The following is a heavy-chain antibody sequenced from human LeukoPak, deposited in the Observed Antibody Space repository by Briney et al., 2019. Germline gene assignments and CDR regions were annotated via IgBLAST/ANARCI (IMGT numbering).Heavy chain of an antibody. Sequence: PETLSLTCTVSGGSISSYYWSWIRQPAGKGLEWIGRIYTSGSTYYNPSLKSRVTISVDKSKNQFSLKLSSVTAADTAVYYCARDRYYDSSGYALFDYWGQGTLVTVSS. CDR3: ARDRYYDSSGYALFDY. V-gene: IGHV4-4*07. J-gene: IGHJ4*02. D-gene: IGHD3-22*01. CDR2: IYTSGST. CDR1: GGSISSYY.